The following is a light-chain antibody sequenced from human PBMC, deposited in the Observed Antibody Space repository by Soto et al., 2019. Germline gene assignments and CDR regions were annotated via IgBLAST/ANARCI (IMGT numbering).Light chain of an antibody. CDR2: LGS. J-gene: IGKJ1*01. CDR1: QSLLQSNGYNY. Sequence: DIVVTQAPLSLPVTPGEPASISCRSSQSLLQSNGYNYLDWYVQKPGQSPQLLIYLGSNRASGVPDRFSGSGSGTDFTLKISRVEAEDVGVYYCMQALQTLMWTFXQGTKV. CDR3: MQALQTLMWT. V-gene: IGKV2-28*01.